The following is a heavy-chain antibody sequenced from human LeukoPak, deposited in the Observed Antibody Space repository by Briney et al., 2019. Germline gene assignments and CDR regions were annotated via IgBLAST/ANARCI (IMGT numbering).Heavy chain of an antibody. V-gene: IGHV4-38-2*02. CDR1: GYSISSGYY. D-gene: IGHD3-9*01. Sequence: PSETLSLTCTVSGYSISSGYYWGWIRQPPGKGLEWIGYIYYSGSTNYNPSLKSRVTISVDTSKNQFSLKLSSVTAADTAVYYCARGEGILTGYSIGYWGQGTLVTVSS. CDR2: IYYSGST. CDR3: ARGEGILTGYSIGY. J-gene: IGHJ4*02.